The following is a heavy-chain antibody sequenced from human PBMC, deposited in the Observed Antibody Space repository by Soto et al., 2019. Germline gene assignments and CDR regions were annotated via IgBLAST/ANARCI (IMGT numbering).Heavy chain of an antibody. CDR2: ISAYNGNK. CDR3: ARDLGQQMVDY. CDR1: GYSFTSYG. D-gene: IGHD6-13*01. Sequence: QVQLVQSGAEVKKPGASVKVSCKASGYSFTSYGISWVRQAPGQGLEWMGWISAYNGNKKYAQKLPGRVTMTTDTSTTTAYMELRRLRSDDTAVYYCARDLGQQMVDYWGQGTLVTVSS. J-gene: IGHJ4*02. V-gene: IGHV1-18*01.